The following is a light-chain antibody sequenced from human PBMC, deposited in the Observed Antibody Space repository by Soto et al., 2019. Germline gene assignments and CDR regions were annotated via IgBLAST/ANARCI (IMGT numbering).Light chain of an antibody. CDR3: QQLNSYPT. Sequence: EIVMTQSPATLSVSPGERATLSCRASQSVSSNLAWYQQKPGQAPRLLIYGASTRATGIPARFSGSGSGTEFTLTISSLQPEDFATYYCQQLNSYPTFGGGTKVEIK. J-gene: IGKJ4*01. CDR2: GAS. CDR1: QSVSSN. V-gene: IGKV3-15*01.